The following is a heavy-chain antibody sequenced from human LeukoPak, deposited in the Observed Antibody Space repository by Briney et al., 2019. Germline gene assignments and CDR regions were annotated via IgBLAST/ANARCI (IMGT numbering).Heavy chain of an antibody. CDR3: ARAWGTADNAFDI. CDR2: IYYSGST. D-gene: IGHD3-16*01. Sequence: SETLSLTCTVSGGSFSSGSYYWSWIRQPPGKGLEWIGYIYYSGSTNCNPSLKSRVTISVDTSKNQFSLKLSSVTAADTAVYYCARAWGTADNAFDIWGQGTMVTVSS. V-gene: IGHV4-61*01. CDR1: GGSFSSGSYY. J-gene: IGHJ3*02.